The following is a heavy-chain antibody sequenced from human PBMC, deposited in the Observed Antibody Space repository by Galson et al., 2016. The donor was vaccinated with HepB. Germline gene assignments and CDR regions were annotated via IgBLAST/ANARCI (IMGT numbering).Heavy chain of an antibody. J-gene: IGHJ4*02. CDR2: ISYTGNT. Sequence: SETLSLTCTVSSGSMISGYYWSWIRQPPGKRLEWIGFISYTGNTNYNPSLESRGTISVDTPKNQLSLRLISVTAADTAVYFCVRDGWGSSHFEYWGQGTLVTVSS. V-gene: IGHV4-59*01. D-gene: IGHD3-10*01. CDR1: SGSMISGYY. CDR3: VRDGWGSSHFEY.